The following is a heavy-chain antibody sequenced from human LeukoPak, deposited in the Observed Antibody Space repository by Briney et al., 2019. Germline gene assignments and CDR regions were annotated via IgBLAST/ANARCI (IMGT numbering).Heavy chain of an antibody. CDR3: ARARRAHKNYYYYGLDV. CDR1: GLTSSTYG. J-gene: IGHJ6*02. Sequence: GGSLRLSCAASGLTSSTYGMHWVRQAPGKGLEWVAAIWFDGGNKYYSDSVKGRFTISRDNSKNTLYLQMNSLRAEDTAVYYCARARRAHKNYYYYGLDVWGQGTTVTVSS. V-gene: IGHV3-33*01. CDR2: IWFDGGNK.